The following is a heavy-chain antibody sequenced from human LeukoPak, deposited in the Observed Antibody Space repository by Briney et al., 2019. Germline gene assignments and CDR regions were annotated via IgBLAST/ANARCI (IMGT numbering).Heavy chain of an antibody. D-gene: IGHD6-13*01. Sequence: SQTLSLTCTVSGGSISSGGYYWSWIRQHPGKGLEWIGYIYYSGSTYYNPSLKSRVTISVDTSKNQFSLKLSSVTAADTAVYYCASGAAAGTSTDDFDYWGQGTLVTVSS. J-gene: IGHJ4*02. CDR2: IYYSGST. V-gene: IGHV4-31*03. CDR3: ASGAAAGTSTDDFDY. CDR1: GGSISSGGYY.